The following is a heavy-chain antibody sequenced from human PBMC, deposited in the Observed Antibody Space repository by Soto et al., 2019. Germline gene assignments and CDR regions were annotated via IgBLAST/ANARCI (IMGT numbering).Heavy chain of an antibody. Sequence: GSVKVSCKASGYTFTSYGISWVRQAPGQGLEWMGWISAYNGNTNYAQKLQGRVTMTTDTSTSTAYMELRSLRSDDTAVYYCARQVVVAAAPIDAFDIWGQGTMVTVSS. CDR1: GYTFTSYG. V-gene: IGHV1-18*01. CDR3: ARQVVVAAAPIDAFDI. D-gene: IGHD6-13*01. J-gene: IGHJ3*02. CDR2: ISAYNGNT.